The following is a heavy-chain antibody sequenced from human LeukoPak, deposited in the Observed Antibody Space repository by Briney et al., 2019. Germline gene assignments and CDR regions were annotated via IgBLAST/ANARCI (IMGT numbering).Heavy chain of an antibody. V-gene: IGHV4-31*03. CDR2: IYYSGST. D-gene: IGHD3-22*01. Sequence: SETLSLTCTVSGGSISSGGYYWSWIRQHPGKGLEWIGYIYYSGSTYYNPSLKSRVTISVDTSKNQFSLKLSSVTAADTAVYYCARDVYYYDSGGYRAFDIWGQGTMVTVSS. J-gene: IGHJ3*02. CDR3: ARDVYYYDSGGYRAFDI. CDR1: GGSISSGGYY.